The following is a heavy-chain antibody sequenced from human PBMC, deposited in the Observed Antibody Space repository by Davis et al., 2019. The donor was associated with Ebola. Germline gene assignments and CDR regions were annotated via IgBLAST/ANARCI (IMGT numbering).Heavy chain of an antibody. CDR2: INHSGST. CDR1: GGSFSGYY. Sequence: PSETLSLTCAVYGGSFSGYYWSWIRQPPGKGLEWIGEINHSGSTNYNPSLKSRVTISVDTSKNQFSLKLSSVTAADTAVYYCARGLSSSGTLWGRGTLVTVSS. CDR3: ARGLSSSGTL. D-gene: IGHD6-6*01. V-gene: IGHV4-34*01. J-gene: IGHJ4*02.